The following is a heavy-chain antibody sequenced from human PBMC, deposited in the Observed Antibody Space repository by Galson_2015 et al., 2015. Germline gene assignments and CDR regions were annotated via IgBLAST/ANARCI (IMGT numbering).Heavy chain of an antibody. Sequence: SLRLSCAASGFTFNWYSMNWVRQSPGEGLEWLSYISTSSGTKYYADSVKGRFTISRDNARNSLYLQMNSLTDEDTALYYCARVRHLADDAVDIWGQGTMVAVSS. J-gene: IGHJ3*02. D-gene: IGHD3-16*01. V-gene: IGHV3-48*02. CDR3: ARVRHLADDAVDI. CDR2: ISTSSGTK. CDR1: GFTFNWYS.